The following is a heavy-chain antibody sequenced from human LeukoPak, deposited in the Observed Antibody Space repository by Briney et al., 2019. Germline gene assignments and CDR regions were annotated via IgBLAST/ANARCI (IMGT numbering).Heavy chain of an antibody. D-gene: IGHD3-10*01. CDR3: ARAKANTFGELKD. J-gene: IGHJ4*02. CDR1: GGSISSGGYS. V-gene: IGHV4-30-2*01. CDR2: IYHSGST. Sequence: SQTLSLTCAVSGGSISSGGYSWSWIRQPPGKGLEWIGYIYHSGSTYYNPSLKSRVTISVDRSKNQFSLKLSSVTAADTAVYYCARAKANTFGELKDWGQGTLVTVSS.